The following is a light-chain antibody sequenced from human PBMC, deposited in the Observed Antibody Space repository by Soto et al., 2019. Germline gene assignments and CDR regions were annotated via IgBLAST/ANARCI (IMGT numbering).Light chain of an antibody. Sequence: EIVMTQSPATLSVSPGERATLSCRASQSISSNLAWYQQKPGQAPRLLIYGASTRATGISARFSGSGSGTEFTLTITSLQSEDFAVYYCQQYDKWLYTFGQGTKVEVK. CDR3: QQYDKWLYT. J-gene: IGKJ2*01. CDR1: QSISSN. CDR2: GAS. V-gene: IGKV3-15*01.